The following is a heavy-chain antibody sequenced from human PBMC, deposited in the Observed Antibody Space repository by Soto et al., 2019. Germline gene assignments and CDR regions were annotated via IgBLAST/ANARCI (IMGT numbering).Heavy chain of an antibody. CDR1: GYTFTSYG. Sequence: QVQLVQSGAEVKKPGASVKVSCKASGYTFTSYGISWVRQAPGQGLEWMGWVSAYNGNTNYAQKLQGRVTMTTDTSTSTADMELRSLRSDDTAVYYCAREAHIAAGLNCFDPWGQGTLVTVSS. CDR3: AREAHIAAGLNCFDP. J-gene: IGHJ5*02. D-gene: IGHD6-13*01. CDR2: VSAYNGNT. V-gene: IGHV1-18*01.